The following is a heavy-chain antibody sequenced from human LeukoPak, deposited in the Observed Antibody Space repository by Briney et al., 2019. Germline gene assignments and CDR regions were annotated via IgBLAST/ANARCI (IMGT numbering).Heavy chain of an antibody. CDR1: GGSIRNNY. J-gene: IGHJ4*02. CDR3: ASNFADTGMFGDY. Sequence: SETLSLTCTVPGGSIRNNYWSWIRQPPGKGLEWIGYISYSGSSNYNPSLKSRATISLDTSKSQFSLKLSSVTAADTAVYYCASNFADTGMFGDYGGRGTLVTVSS. V-gene: IGHV4-59*08. CDR2: ISYSGSS. D-gene: IGHD3-10*02.